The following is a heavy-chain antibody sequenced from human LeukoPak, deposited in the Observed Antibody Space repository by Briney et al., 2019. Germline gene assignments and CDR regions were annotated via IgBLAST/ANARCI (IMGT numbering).Heavy chain of an antibody. D-gene: IGHD3-10*01. J-gene: IGHJ3*02. Sequence: SQTLSLTCAISGDSVSSNSAAWNWIRQSPLRGLEWLGRTYYRSKWYNDYGVSVKSRIIINPDTSKNQFSLQLNSVTPEDTAVYYCAMEFNAFGIWGQGTMVTVSS. CDR2: TYYRSKWYN. V-gene: IGHV6-1*01. CDR1: GDSVSSNSAA. CDR3: AMEFNAFGI.